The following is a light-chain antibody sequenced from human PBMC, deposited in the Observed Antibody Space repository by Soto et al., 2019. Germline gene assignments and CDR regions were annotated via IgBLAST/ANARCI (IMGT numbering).Light chain of an antibody. CDR1: QSVDST. V-gene: IGKV3D-15*01. CDR3: QQYNNWPLT. J-gene: IGKJ4*01. CDR2: SAS. Sequence: ETVMTQSPATLSVSPGERATLSCRASQSVDSTLAWYQQKPGQAPRLLIHSASARAPGIPARFSGSGSGTEFTLTISSLQSEDFAVYYCQQYNNWPLTFGGGTKVDIK.